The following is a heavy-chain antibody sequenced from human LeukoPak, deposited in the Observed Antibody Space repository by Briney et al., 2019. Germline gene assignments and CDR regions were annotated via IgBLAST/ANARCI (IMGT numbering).Heavy chain of an antibody. CDR3: ATPRSSYYYYGMDV. Sequence: PGGSLRLSCADSGFIFSSSAMSWVRQAPGKGLEWVSAISGGGDNTYYAASVKGRFTTTRDNSKNTLYLQMNSLRAEDTALYYCATPRSSYYYYGMDVWGQGTTVIVSS. CDR2: ISGGGDNT. J-gene: IGHJ6*02. V-gene: IGHV3-23*01. CDR1: GFIFSSSA.